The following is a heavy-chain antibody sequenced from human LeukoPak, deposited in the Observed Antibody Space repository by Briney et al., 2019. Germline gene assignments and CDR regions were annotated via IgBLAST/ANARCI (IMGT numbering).Heavy chain of an antibody. CDR2: IYTSGST. Sequence: SQTLSLTCTVSGGSISSNYWSWIRQPAGKGLEWIGRIYTSGSTNYNPSLKSRVTMSVDTSKNQFSLKLSSVTAADTAVYYCARVGVYYDSSGYYYGGYFDYWGQGTLVTVSS. CDR3: ARVGVYYDSSGYYYGGYFDY. D-gene: IGHD3-22*01. V-gene: IGHV4-4*07. CDR1: GGSISSNY. J-gene: IGHJ4*02.